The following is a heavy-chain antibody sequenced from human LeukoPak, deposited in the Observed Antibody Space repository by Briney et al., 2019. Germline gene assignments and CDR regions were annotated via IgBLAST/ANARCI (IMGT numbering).Heavy chain of an antibody. V-gene: IGHV1-8*01. Sequence: ASVKVSCKASGYTFTSYDINWGRQANGQGLEWMGGMNPNSGNTGYAQKFQGRGTMTRNTSISPAHMELSTLRSEDTAVYHCARGHYSSGYSRSPPSEYFQHWAQGTLVTVSS. J-gene: IGHJ1*01. CDR2: MNPNSGNT. D-gene: IGHD3-22*01. CDR3: ARGHYSSGYSRSPPSEYFQH. CDR1: GYTFTSYD.